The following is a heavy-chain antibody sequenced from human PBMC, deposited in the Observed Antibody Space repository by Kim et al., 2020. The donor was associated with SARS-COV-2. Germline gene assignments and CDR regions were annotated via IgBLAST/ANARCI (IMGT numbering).Heavy chain of an antibody. D-gene: IGHD3-10*01. CDR1: GFTFSSYG. V-gene: IGHV3-23*01. CDR3: AKDSNCRGATGVDY. CDR2: ISGSGGFT. Sequence: GGSLRLSCAASGFTFSSYGMSWVRQAPGKGLECVSVISGSGGFTNYADSVKGRFTISRDNSKNTLYLQMNSLRAEDTAIYYCAKDSNCRGATGVDYWGQG. J-gene: IGHJ4*02.